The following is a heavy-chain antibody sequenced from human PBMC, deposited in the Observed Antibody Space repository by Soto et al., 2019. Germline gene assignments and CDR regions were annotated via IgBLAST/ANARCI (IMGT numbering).Heavy chain of an antibody. CDR2: INPVGTIT. Sequence: EVKLVQSGGGLVQPGGSLRLSCAASEFSFNFYWMHWVRQTPGKGLVWVSRINPVGTITNYADSVEVRFIISRDNAATTLYLQMNSLSAEDTAIYDCTSDTFGLRDRWGQGTLVTVSS. CDR1: EFSFNFYW. D-gene: IGHD3-3*01. V-gene: IGHV3-74*01. J-gene: IGHJ4*02. CDR3: TSDTFGLRDR.